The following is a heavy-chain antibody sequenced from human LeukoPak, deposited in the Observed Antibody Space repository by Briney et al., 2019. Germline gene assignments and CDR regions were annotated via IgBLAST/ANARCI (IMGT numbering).Heavy chain of an antibody. CDR3: AREGRVSGYDFDC. V-gene: IGHV3-74*03. D-gene: IGHD5-12*01. Sequence: GGSLRLSCAASGFTFSSYGMHWVRQAPGKGLVWVSRINSDGSSITYADSVKGRFTISSDNAKNTLYLQMNSLRVEDTAVYYCAREGRVSGYDFDCWGQGTLVTVSS. J-gene: IGHJ4*02. CDR1: GFTFSSYG. CDR2: INSDGSSI.